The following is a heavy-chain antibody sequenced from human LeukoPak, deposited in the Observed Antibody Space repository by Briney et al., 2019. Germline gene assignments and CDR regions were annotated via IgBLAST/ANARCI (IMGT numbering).Heavy chain of an antibody. V-gene: IGHV3-13*05. Sequence: PGGSLRLSCAASGFTVSSNYMSWVRQATGKGLEWVSAIGTAGDPYYPGSVKGRFTISRENAKNSLYLQMNSLRAGDTAVYYCARGSSGWYEDAFDIWGQGTMVTVSS. CDR3: ARGSSGWYEDAFDI. CDR2: IGTAGDP. J-gene: IGHJ3*02. D-gene: IGHD6-19*01. CDR1: GFTVSSNY.